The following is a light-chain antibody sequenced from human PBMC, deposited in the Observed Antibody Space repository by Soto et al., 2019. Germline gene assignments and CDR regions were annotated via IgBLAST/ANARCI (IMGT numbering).Light chain of an antibody. CDR1: SSDVGNYNL. CDR3: ISYTTSGTSYV. CDR2: EVS. V-gene: IGLV2-14*02. J-gene: IGLJ1*01. Sequence: QSVLTQPASVSGSPGQSITISCTGTSSDVGNYNLVSWYQQHPGKSPKLMIFEVSYRPSGVSNRFSGSKSGNTASLTISGLQAEDEADYYCISYTTSGTSYVFGTGTKLTVL.